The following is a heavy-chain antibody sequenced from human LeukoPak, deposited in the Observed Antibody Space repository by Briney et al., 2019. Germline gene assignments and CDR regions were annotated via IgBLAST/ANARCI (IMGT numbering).Heavy chain of an antibody. D-gene: IGHD3-9*01. CDR2: ISWNSGSI. Sequence: GGSLRLSCAASGFTFDDYAMHWVRQAPGKGLEWVSGISWNSGSIGYADSVKGRFTISRDNAKNSLYLQMNSLRAEDTALYYCAKDSRYDILTGYSWFDPWGQGTVVTVSS. J-gene: IGHJ5*02. V-gene: IGHV3-9*01. CDR1: GFTFDDYA. CDR3: AKDSRYDILTGYSWFDP.